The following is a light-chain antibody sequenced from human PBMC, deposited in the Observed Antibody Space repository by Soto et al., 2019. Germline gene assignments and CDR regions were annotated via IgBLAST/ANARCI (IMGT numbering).Light chain of an antibody. J-gene: IGKJ3*01. CDR3: QQRTNWPVT. CDR2: DAI. Sequence: IVLTQSPATLSLSPGERATLSCRASQSVGSYLAWYQHKPGQAPRLLIYDAINRATGTPARFSGSGSGTDFTLTISSLEPEDFAVYYCQQRTNWPVTFGPGTKVDIK. CDR1: QSVGSY. V-gene: IGKV3-11*01.